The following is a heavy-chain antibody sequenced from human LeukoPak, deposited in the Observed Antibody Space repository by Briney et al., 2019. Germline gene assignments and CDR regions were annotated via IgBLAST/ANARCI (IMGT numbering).Heavy chain of an antibody. J-gene: IGHJ6*02. CDR1: GGSINNYD. CDR2: IYYSGST. CDR3: ARDQTRPIMYMDI. Sequence: SETLSLTCNVSGGSINNYDWSWIRQPPGKGLEWIGYIYYSGSTNYNPSLKSRVTISVDTSKNQFSLRLNSVTAADTAIYYCARDQTRPIMYMDIWGQGTTVTVSS. D-gene: IGHD3-16*01. V-gene: IGHV4-59*01.